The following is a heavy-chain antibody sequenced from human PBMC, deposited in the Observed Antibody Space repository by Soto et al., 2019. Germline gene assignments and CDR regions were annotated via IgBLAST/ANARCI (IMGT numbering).Heavy chain of an antibody. D-gene: IGHD3-3*01. J-gene: IGHJ4*02. CDR3: AHHARSGGDFDY. CDR2: IYWDADK. V-gene: IGHV2-5*02. CDR1: GFSLSTSGVG. Sequence: QITLKESGPTLVKPTQTLTLTCTFSGFSLSTSGVGVGWIRQPPGKALEWLALIYWDADKRYSPSLKSRLTITQDPSKNQVVLTMTNMDHVDTATYYCAHHARSGGDFDYWGQGTLFTVAS.